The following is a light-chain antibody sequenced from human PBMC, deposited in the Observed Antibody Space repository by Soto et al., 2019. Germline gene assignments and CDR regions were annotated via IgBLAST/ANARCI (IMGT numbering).Light chain of an antibody. CDR3: SSYTTSSTYV. V-gene: IGLV2-18*02. Sequence: QSVLTQPPSVSGSPRQSVAISCTGTSSDVGSSNGVSWYQQPPGTAPKLMIYDVSNRPSGVPDRFSRSKSGNTASLTISGLQAEDEADYYCSSYTTSSTYVFGTGTKVTVL. J-gene: IGLJ1*01. CDR1: SSDVGSSNG. CDR2: DVS.